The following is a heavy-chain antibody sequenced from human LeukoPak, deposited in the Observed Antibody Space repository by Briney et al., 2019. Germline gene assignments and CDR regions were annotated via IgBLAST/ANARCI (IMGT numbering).Heavy chain of an antibody. CDR3: ARDNAAGNWFDP. D-gene: IGHD6-13*01. J-gene: IGHJ5*02. CDR1: GGSISSSSYY. CDR2: IYYSGST. Sequence: PSETLSLTCIVSGGSISSSSYYWGWIRQPPGKGLEWIGSIYYSGSTYYNPSLKSRVTISVDTSKNQFSLKLSSVTAADTAVYYCARDNAAGNWFDPWGQGTLVTVSS. V-gene: IGHV4-39*07.